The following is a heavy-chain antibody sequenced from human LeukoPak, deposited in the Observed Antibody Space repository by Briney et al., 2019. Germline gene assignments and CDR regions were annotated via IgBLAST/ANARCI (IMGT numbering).Heavy chain of an antibody. CDR3: ARAGGDGYNSNWFDP. CDR1: GFTFSSYG. J-gene: IGHJ5*02. D-gene: IGHD5-24*01. CDR2: IWYDGSNK. Sequence: GRSLRLSCGASGFTFSSYGMHWVRQAPGKGLEWVAVIWYDGSNKYYADSVKGRFTISRDNSKNTLYLQMNSLRAEDTAVYYCARAGGDGYNSNWFDPWGQGTLVTVSS. V-gene: IGHV3-33*01.